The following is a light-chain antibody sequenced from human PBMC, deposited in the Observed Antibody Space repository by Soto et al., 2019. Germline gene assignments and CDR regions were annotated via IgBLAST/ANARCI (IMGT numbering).Light chain of an antibody. Sequence: VLTQYQATLSLSPGERATLSCRASQSLSGNYLAWYQQKPGQAPRLLIYGASSRATGIPDRFSGSGSGTDFTLTISRLEPEDFAVYYCQQYHNSATFGQGTRLEIK. J-gene: IGKJ5*01. CDR2: GAS. CDR1: QSLSGNY. CDR3: QQYHNSAT. V-gene: IGKV3-20*01.